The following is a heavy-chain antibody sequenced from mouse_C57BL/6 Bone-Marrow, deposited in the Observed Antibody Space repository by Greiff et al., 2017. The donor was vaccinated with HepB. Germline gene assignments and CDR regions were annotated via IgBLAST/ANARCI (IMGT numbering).Heavy chain of an antibody. CDR3: ARDAMDY. CDR2: ISNGGGST. J-gene: IGHJ4*01. CDR1: GFTFSDYY. V-gene: IGHV5-12*01. Sequence: VQLKESGGGLVQPGGSLKLSCAASGFTFSDYYMYWVRQTPEKRLEWVAYISNGGGSTYYPDTVKGRFTISRDNAKNTLYLQMSRLKSEDTAMYYCARDAMDYWGQGTSVTVSS.